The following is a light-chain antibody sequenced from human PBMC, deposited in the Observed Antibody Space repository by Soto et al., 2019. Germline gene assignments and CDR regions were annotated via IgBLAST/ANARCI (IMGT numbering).Light chain of an antibody. V-gene: IGKV1-5*03. CDR2: KAS. CDR3: QQYNTYSQT. CDR1: QTISSW. J-gene: IGKJ1*01. Sequence: DIQMTQSPSTLSGSVGDRVTITCRASQTISSWLAWYQQKPGKAPKLLIYKASTLESGVPSRFSGSGSGTEFTLTIGSLQPEDFATYFCQQYNTYSQTFGQGTK.